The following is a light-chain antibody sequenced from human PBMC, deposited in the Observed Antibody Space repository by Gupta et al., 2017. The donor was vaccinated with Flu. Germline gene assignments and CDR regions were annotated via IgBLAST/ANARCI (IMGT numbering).Light chain of an antibody. CDR2: EVS. V-gene: IGLV2-14*01. Sequence: QSALTQPASVSGSPGQSITISCTGTSSDFGGYNYVSWYQQHPGKAPKLMIYEVSNRPAGVSCRFSDSKSGNTASLTLSVLQAEDAADYYHCSYTSRSTYVFGTGTKVTVL. CDR3: CSYTSRSTYV. CDR1: SSDFGGYNY. J-gene: IGLJ1*01.